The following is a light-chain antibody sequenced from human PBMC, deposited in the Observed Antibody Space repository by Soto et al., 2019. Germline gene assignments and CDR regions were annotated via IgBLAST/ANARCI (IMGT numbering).Light chain of an antibody. CDR3: SSYSTTSSPHVL. CDR1: PSDVGRYNY. CDR2: VVT. V-gene: IGLV2-14*01. Sequence: QSALTQPASVSGSPGQSITISCTGTPSDVGRYNYVSWYQQFPGKVPKLLIYVVTYRPSGVSARFSGSKSGSTASLTISGLQAEDEADYYCSSYSTTSSPHVLFGGGTKLTVL. J-gene: IGLJ2*01.